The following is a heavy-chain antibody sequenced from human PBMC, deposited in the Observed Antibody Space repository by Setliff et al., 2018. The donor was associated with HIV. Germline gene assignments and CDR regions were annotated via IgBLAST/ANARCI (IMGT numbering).Heavy chain of an antibody. Sequence: PSETLSLTCAVYGGSSSGHYWSWIRQPPGKGLEWIGEINHSGISNFNPSLKSRVTIPIDTPRNQFSLKLSSVTAADTAVYYCARGGGFWSGQLDFWGQGTLVTVSS. CDR2: INHSGIS. D-gene: IGHD3-3*01. J-gene: IGHJ4*02. V-gene: IGHV4-34*01. CDR3: ARGGGFWSGQLDF. CDR1: GGSSSGHY.